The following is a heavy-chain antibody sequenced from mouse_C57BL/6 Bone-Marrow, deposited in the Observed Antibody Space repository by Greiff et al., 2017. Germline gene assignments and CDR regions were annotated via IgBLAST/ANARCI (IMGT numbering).Heavy chain of an antibody. J-gene: IGHJ2*01. CDR3: AIWYDYDALLDY. CDR1: GYTFTSYW. CDR2: FHPSDSDT. V-gene: IGHV1-74*01. D-gene: IGHD2-4*01. Sequence: QVHVKQPGAELVKPGASVKVSCKASGYTFTSYWMHWVKQRPGQGLEWIGRFHPSDSDTNYNQKFKGKATLTVDKSSSTAYMQLSSLTSEDSAVYYCAIWYDYDALLDYWGQGTTLTVSS.